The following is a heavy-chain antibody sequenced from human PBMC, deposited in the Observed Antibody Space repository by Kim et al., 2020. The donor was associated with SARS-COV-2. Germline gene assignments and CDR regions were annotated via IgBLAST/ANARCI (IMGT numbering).Heavy chain of an antibody. Sequence: DSVRGRVTISRDNAKNALYLQMNSLRAEDTAVYYCARDVTIFGLGGAFDIWGQGTMVTVSS. J-gene: IGHJ3*02. D-gene: IGHD3-3*01. V-gene: IGHV3-48*03. CDR3: ARDVTIFGLGGAFDI.